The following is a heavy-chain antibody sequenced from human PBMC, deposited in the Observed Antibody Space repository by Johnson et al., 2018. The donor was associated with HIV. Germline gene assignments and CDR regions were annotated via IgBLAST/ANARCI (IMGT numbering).Heavy chain of an antibody. Sequence: VQLVESGGGLVQPGRSLRLSCAGSGFIFEDYAMHWVRQTPGKGLEWVSGISWNSGSIDYADSVKGRFTISRDNAKNSLYMQMNSLRAEDTALYYCAKDMMGADYGDFDEAAFDTWGQGTMVTVSS. D-gene: IGHD4-17*01. CDR3: AKDMMGADYGDFDEAAFDT. CDR1: GFIFEDYA. J-gene: IGHJ3*02. V-gene: IGHV3-9*01. CDR2: ISWNSGSI.